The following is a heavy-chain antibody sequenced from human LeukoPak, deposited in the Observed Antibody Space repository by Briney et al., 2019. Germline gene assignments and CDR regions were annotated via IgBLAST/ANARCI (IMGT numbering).Heavy chain of an antibody. CDR3: ASSRGIAAASDY. CDR1: GFTFSSYA. D-gene: IGHD6-13*01. J-gene: IGHJ4*02. Sequence: GGSLRLSCAASGFTFSSYAMHWVRQAPGKGLEWVAVISYDGSNKYYADSVKGRFTISRDNSKNTLYLQMNSLRAEDTAVYYCASSRGIAAASDYWGQGTLVTVSS. CDR2: ISYDGSNK. V-gene: IGHV3-30-3*01.